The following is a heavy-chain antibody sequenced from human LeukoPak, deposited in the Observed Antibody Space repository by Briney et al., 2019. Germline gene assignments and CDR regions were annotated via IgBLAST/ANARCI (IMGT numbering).Heavy chain of an antibody. CDR3: ARDLASCAGDCYSDGFDY. CDR2: IYNSGST. D-gene: IGHD2-21*02. V-gene: IGHV4-38-2*02. Sequence: PSETLSLTCTVSGYSISSGYYWGWIRQAPGKGLEWIGSIYNSGSTYYNPSLKSRVTISVDMSKNQFSLRMSSVTAADTAVYYCARDLASCAGDCYSDGFDYWGQGALVTVSS. J-gene: IGHJ4*02. CDR1: GYSISSGYY.